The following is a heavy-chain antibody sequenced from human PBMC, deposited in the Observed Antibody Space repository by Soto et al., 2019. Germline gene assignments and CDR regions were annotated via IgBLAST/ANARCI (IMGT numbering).Heavy chain of an antibody. D-gene: IGHD2-2*01. V-gene: IGHV3-15*01. Sequence: PGGSLRLSCAASGFTFSNAWMSWVRQAPGKGLEWVGRIKSKTDGGTTDYAAPVKGRFTISRDDSKNTLYLQMNSLKTEDTAVYYCSCGAHPHDIVVEQDVWGKGTTVTVSS. CDR2: IKSKTDGGTT. J-gene: IGHJ6*04. CDR1: GFTFSNAW. CDR3: SCGAHPHDIVVEQDV.